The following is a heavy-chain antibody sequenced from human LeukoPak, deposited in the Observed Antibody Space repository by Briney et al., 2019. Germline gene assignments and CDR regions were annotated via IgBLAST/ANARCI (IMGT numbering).Heavy chain of an antibody. V-gene: IGHV1-69*04. Sequence: AXVKVSCKASGGTFISYAISWVRQAPGQGLEWMGRIIPILGIANYAQKFQGRVTITADKSTSTAYMELSSLRSEDTAVYYCAILLEAASGSYGYYSMDVWGKGPRSPSPQ. J-gene: IGHJ6*01. CDR2: IIPILGIA. CDR3: AILLEAASGSYGYYSMDV. CDR1: GGTFISYA. D-gene: IGHD1-26*01.